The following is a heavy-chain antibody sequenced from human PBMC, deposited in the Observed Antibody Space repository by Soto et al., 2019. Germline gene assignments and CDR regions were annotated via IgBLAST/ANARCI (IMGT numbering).Heavy chain of an antibody. CDR1: GGSFSGYY. V-gene: IGHV4-34*01. Sequence: PSETLSLTCAVYGGSFSGYYWSWIRQPPGKGLEWIGEINHSGSTNYNPSLKSRVTISVDTSKNQFSLKLSSVTAADTAVHYCARGLGYCSGGSCQQSNWFDPWGQGTLVTVSS. D-gene: IGHD2-15*01. J-gene: IGHJ5*02. CDR3: ARGLGYCSGGSCQQSNWFDP. CDR2: INHSGST.